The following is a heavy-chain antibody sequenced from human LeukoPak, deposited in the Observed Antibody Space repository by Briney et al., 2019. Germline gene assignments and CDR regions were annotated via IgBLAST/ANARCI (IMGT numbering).Heavy chain of an antibody. J-gene: IGHJ4*02. CDR3: ARHGRYYDSTRYYFDY. Sequence: SETLSLTCTVSGGSISSSSYYWGWIRQPPGKRLEWIGSIYYSGSTYYNPSLKSRVTISVDTSKNQFSLKLSSVTAADTAVYYCARHGRYYDSTRYYFDYWGQGTLVTVSS. CDR2: IYYSGST. CDR1: GGSISSSSYY. D-gene: IGHD3-22*01. V-gene: IGHV4-39*01.